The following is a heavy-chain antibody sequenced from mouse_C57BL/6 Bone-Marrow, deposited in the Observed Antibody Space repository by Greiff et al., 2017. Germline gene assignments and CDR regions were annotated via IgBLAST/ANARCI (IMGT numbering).Heavy chain of an antibody. CDR3: ARRGSGTWFAY. D-gene: IGHD4-1*01. J-gene: IGHJ3*01. V-gene: IGHV1-18*01. Sequence: DVQLQESGPELVKPGASVKIPCKASGYTFTDYNMDWVKQSHGKSLEWIGDINPNNGGTIYNQKFKGKATLTVDKSSSTAYMALRSLTCEDTAVYYCARRGSGTWFAYWGQGTLVTVSA. CDR2: INPNNGGT. CDR1: GYTFTDYN.